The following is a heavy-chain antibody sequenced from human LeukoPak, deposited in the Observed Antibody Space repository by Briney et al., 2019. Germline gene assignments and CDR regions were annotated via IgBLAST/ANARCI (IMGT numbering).Heavy chain of an antibody. CDR1: GYTFTDNG. CDR2: ISANSGNT. CDR3: ARDRDYRFDY. Sequence: ASVKVSCKASGYTFTDNGISWVRQAPGEGLEWMGWISANSGNTIFVQKFQGRASMTTDTSSSTAYMELRSLRSDDTAIYYCARDRDYRFDYWGQGTLVTVPS. V-gene: IGHV1-18*01. J-gene: IGHJ4*02. D-gene: IGHD5-24*01.